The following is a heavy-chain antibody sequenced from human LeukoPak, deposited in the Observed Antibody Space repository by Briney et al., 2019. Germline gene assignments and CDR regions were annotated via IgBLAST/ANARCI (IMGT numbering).Heavy chain of an antibody. V-gene: IGHV3-30*04. J-gene: IGHJ4*02. CDR1: GFTFSSYA. CDR3: VRGAYSSSWLNFDY. D-gene: IGHD6-13*01. CDR2: IPYDGSNK. Sequence: PGRTLRLSCAASGFTFSSYAMHWVRQAPGKGLEWVALIPYDGSNKYYADSVKGRFTVSRDNSKNTLDLQMNSLRAEDTAVYYCVRGAYSSSWLNFDYWGQGTLVTVSS.